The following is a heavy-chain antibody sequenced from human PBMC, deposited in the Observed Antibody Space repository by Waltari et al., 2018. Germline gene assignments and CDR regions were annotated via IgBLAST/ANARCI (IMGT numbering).Heavy chain of an antibody. J-gene: IGHJ3*02. CDR2: INPNSGGT. D-gene: IGHD3-22*01. CDR3: ARFGDSSGDDAFDI. CDR1: GYTFTSYA. Sequence: QVQLVQSGAEVKKPGASVKVSCKASGYTFTSYAMHWVRQAPGQRLEWMGWINPNSGGTNYAQKFQDRVTITRDRSMSTAYMELSSLRSEDTAMYYCARFGDSSGDDAFDIWGQGTMVTVSS. V-gene: IGHV1-3*01.